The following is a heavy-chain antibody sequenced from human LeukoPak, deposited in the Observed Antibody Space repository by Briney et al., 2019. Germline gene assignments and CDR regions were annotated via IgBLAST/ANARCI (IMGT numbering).Heavy chain of an antibody. J-gene: IGHJ4*02. CDR3: ARVQGAGYYFDY. D-gene: IGHD3-16*01. V-gene: IGHV1-8*03. CDR1: GYTFTSYD. CDR2: MNPNSGNT. Sequence: GASVKVSRKASGYTFTSYDINWVRQATGQGLEWMGWMNPNSGNTGYAQKFQSRVTITRNTSISTAYMELSSLRSEDTAVYYCARVQGAGYYFDYWGQGTLVTVSS.